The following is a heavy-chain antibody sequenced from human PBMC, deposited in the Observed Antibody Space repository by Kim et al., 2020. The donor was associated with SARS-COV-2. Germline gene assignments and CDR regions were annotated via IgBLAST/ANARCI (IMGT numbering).Heavy chain of an antibody. D-gene: IGHD5-18*01. Sequence: GGSLRLSCAASGFTFSSYSMNWVRQAPGKGLEWVSYISSSSSTIYYAASVKGRFTISRDNAKNSLYLQMNSLRDEDTAVYYCARDLVGGSGYSYGLAHYYYYYGMDVWGQGTTVTVSS. CDR3: ARDLVGGSGYSYGLAHYYYYYGMDV. J-gene: IGHJ6*02. CDR1: GFTFSSYS. CDR2: ISSSSSTI. V-gene: IGHV3-48*02.